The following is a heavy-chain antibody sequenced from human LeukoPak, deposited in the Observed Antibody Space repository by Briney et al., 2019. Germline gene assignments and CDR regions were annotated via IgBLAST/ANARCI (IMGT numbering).Heavy chain of an antibody. CDR3: ARGKYIYDSSGYHWFDP. CDR2: IYTSGST. J-gene: IGHJ5*02. Sequence: SETLSLTCTVSGGSISSYYWSWIRQPAGKGLEWIGRIYTSGSTNYNPSLKSRVTMSVDTSKNQFSLKLSSVTAADTAVYYCARGKYIYDSSGYHWFDPWGQGTLVTVSS. CDR1: GGSISSYY. D-gene: IGHD3-22*01. V-gene: IGHV4-4*07.